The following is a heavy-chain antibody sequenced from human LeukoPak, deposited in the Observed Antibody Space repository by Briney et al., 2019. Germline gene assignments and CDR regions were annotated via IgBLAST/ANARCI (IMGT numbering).Heavy chain of an antibody. CDR1: GFTFSSYG. CDR2: ISGRGGST. J-gene: IGHJ4*02. CDR3: TRDDYGETFDY. V-gene: IGHV3-23*01. Sequence: SGGSLRLSCAASGFTFSSYGMSWVRQAPGKGLEWVAAISGRGGSTYYADSVKGRFTISRDNSKNTLYVQMNSLRAEDTAVYYCTRDDYGETFDYWGQGTLVTVSS. D-gene: IGHD4/OR15-4a*01.